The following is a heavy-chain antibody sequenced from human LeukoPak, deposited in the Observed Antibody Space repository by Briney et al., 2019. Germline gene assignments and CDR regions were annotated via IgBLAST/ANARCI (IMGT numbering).Heavy chain of an antibody. J-gene: IGHJ4*02. Sequence: ASVKVSCKASGYTFTGHYIHWVRQAPGQGLEWMGWINPNTGGTNFAQKFQGSVTMTSDTSISTAYMELGGLISDGTAVYYCARVGWGYYDSSGYDYWGQGTLVTVSS. CDR2: INPNTGGT. CDR1: GYTFTGHY. D-gene: IGHD3-22*01. CDR3: ARVGWGYYDSSGYDY. V-gene: IGHV1-2*02.